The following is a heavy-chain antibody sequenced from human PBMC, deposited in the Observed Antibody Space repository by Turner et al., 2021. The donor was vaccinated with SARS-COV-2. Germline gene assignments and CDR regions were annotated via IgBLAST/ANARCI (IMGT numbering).Heavy chain of an antibody. V-gene: IGHV3-7*01. J-gene: IGHJ4*02. CDR3: ARDMGATTGPFDY. D-gene: IGHD1-26*01. Sequence: EVQLVESGGGLVQPGGSLRLSCAASGFTFSSYWMSWVRQAPGKGLEWVANIKQDGSEKFYVDSVKGRFTISRDNAKNSLYLQMNSLRAEDTAVYYCARDMGATTGPFDYWGQGTLVTVSS. CDR2: IKQDGSEK. CDR1: GFTFSSYW.